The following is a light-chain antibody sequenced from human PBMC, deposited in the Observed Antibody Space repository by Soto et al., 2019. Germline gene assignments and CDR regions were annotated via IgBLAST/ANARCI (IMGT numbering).Light chain of an antibody. Sequence: EIVLTQSPATLSLSPGESATLSCRASQSISSYLAWYQQKPGQAPRLLIYDASSRATGIPARFSGSGSGTDFTLTISSLDPEDFAVYYCQQRSNWPPTWTFGQGTKVEIK. CDR2: DAS. CDR1: QSISSY. V-gene: IGKV3-11*01. J-gene: IGKJ1*01. CDR3: QQRSNWPPTWT.